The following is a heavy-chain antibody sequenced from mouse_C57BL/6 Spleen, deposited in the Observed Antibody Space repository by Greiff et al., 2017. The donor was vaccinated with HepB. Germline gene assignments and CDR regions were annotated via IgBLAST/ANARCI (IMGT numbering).Heavy chain of an antibody. CDR1: GFTFSSYA. D-gene: IGHD3-3*01. CDR2: ISDGGSYT. J-gene: IGHJ4*01. CDR3: ARDEEGRDAMDY. Sequence: VQLKESGGGLVKPGGSLKLSCAASGFTFSSYAMSWVRQTPEKRLEWVATISDGGSYTYYPDNVKGRFTISRDNAKNNLYLQMSHLKSEDTAMYYCARDEEGRDAMDYWGQGTSVTVSS. V-gene: IGHV5-4*01.